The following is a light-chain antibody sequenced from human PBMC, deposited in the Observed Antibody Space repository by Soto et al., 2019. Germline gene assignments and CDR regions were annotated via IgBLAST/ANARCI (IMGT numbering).Light chain of an antibody. J-gene: IGLJ1*01. Sequence: QSALTQPASVSGSLGQSITISCTGSSSDIGTYNYVSWYQHHPGKAPKLVIYGVTNRPSGFSDRFSGSKSVNTASLTISGLQAEDEADYYGGSYTTSCTYVFDSGTKVTVL. CDR3: GSYTTSCTYV. V-gene: IGLV2-14*01. CDR1: SSDIGTYNY. CDR2: GVT.